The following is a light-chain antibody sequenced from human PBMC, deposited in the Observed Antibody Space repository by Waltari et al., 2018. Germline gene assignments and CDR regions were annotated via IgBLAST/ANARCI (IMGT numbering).Light chain of an antibody. Sequence: SSELTQDPAVSVAMGQTVRITCQGDSLSSYYASWYQPRPGQAPILVMYDKNNRPSGVPDRFSGSSSHNTASLTITGAQAEDEASYYCHSRDASGVAGSFGGGTKLTVL. CDR3: HSRDASGVAGS. V-gene: IGLV3-19*01. J-gene: IGLJ2*01. CDR1: SLSSYY. CDR2: DKN.